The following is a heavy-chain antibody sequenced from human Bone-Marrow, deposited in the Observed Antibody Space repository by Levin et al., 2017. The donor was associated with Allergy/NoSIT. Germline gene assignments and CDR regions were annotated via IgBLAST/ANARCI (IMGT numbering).Heavy chain of an antibody. J-gene: IGHJ4*02. CDR1: GFTISSNY. V-gene: IGHV3-53*01. Sequence: GGSLRLSCAASGFTISSNYMSWVRQAPGKGLEWVSVIYSGGSTYYADSVKGRFTISRDNSKNTLYLQMNSLRAEDTAVYYCARVGWDYGSGSYYYFDYWGQGTLVTVSS. CDR2: IYSGGST. D-gene: IGHD3-10*01. CDR3: ARVGWDYGSGSYYYFDY.